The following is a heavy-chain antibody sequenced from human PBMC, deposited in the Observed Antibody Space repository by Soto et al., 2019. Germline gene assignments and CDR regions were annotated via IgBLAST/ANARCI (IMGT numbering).Heavy chain of an antibody. D-gene: IGHD5-12*01. V-gene: IGHV3-74*01. J-gene: IGHJ4*02. Sequence: QPGGSLRLSCAASGFTFSNYGMHWVRQAPGKGLVWVSRINYDGTTTNYADSVKGRFTISRDNAKNTLYLQMNSLRPEDTAVYYCARQEPSYSGPEGYWGQGTLVTVSS. CDR3: ARQEPSYSGPEGY. CDR1: GFTFSNYG. CDR2: INYDGTTT.